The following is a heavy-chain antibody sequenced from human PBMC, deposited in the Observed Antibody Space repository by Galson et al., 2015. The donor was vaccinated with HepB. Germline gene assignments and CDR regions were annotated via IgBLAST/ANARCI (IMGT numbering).Heavy chain of an antibody. J-gene: IGHJ5*02. CDR3: ARKRIAAATRQYWFDP. V-gene: IGHV1-2*06. D-gene: IGHD6-13*01. Sequence: SVKVSCKASGYTFTGYYMHWVRQAPGQGLEWMGRINPNSGGTNYAQKFQGRVTMTRDTSISTAYMELSRLRSDDTAVYYCARKRIAAATRQYWFDPWGQGTLVTVSS. CDR2: INPNSGGT. CDR1: GYTFTGYY.